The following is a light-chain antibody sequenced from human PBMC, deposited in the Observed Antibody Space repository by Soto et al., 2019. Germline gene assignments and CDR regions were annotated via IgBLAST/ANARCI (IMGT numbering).Light chain of an antibody. CDR2: KAS. Sequence: DVQISHSPWALSGSVIDGVTSTCRASQTISSWLAGYQQKPGNAPKRLLYKASTLKSGGPSRFSGSGSATEFTLPISSLQHDDFATEYCQHHNSYSDAFGQGTKVDI. CDR1: QTISSW. CDR3: QHHNSYSDA. V-gene: IGKV1-5*03. J-gene: IGKJ1*01.